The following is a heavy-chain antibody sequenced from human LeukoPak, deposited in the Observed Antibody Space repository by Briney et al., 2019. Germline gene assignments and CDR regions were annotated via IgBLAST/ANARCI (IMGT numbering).Heavy chain of an antibody. D-gene: IGHD2-15*01. CDR2: ISSSGSTK. CDR1: GFTFSNYE. J-gene: IGHJ4*02. V-gene: IGHV3-48*03. Sequence: PGGSLRLSCAASGFTFSNYEMNWVRQAPGKGLEWVSYISSSGSTKHYADSVKGRFTISRDNAKNSLYLQMNSLRAEDTAVYYCAREIRYCSGGSCYLFDYWGQGTLVTVSS. CDR3: AREIRYCSGGSCYLFDY.